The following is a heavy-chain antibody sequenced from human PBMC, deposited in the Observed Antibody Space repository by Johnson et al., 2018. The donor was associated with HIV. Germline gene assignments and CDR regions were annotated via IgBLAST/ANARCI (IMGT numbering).Heavy chain of an antibody. Sequence: EVQLVESGGGVVRPGGSLRLSCAASGFTFDDYGMSWVRQAPGKGLEWVSGINWNGGSTGYADSVKGRFTISRDNSKNTLYLQMNSLRAEDTAVYYCARGPHEVVVVAATSAFDIWGQGTMVTVSS. CDR1: GFTFDDYG. J-gene: IGHJ3*02. CDR2: INWNGGST. CDR3: ARGPHEVVVVAATSAFDI. D-gene: IGHD2-15*01. V-gene: IGHV3-20*04.